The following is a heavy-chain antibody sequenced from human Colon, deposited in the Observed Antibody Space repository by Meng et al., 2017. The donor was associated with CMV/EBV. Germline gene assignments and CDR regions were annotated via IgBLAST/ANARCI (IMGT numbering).Heavy chain of an antibody. CDR2: INHSGST. CDR3: ARGLYGSGRHQIDY. J-gene: IGHJ4*02. Sequence: VQLKQWGAGLLKPSETLSLTCAVYGGSFSGYYWSWIRQPPGKGLEWIGEINHSGSTNYNPSLKSRVTISVDTSKNQFSLKLSSVTAADTAVYYCARGLYGSGRHQIDYWGQGTLVTVSS. D-gene: IGHD3-10*01. CDR1: GGSFSGYY. V-gene: IGHV4-34*01.